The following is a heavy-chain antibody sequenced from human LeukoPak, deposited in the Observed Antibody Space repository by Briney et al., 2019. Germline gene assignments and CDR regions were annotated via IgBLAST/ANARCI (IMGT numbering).Heavy chain of an antibody. CDR2: IKQDGSEK. CDR3: AKGLSIAAAGDPFDY. J-gene: IGHJ4*02. CDR1: GFTFSSYW. Sequence: PGGSLRLSCAASGFTFSSYWMTWIRQAPGKGLEWVANIKQDGSEKYYVDSVKGRFTISRDNAKNSLYLQMNSLRAEDTAVYYCAKGLSIAAAGDPFDYWGQGTLVTVSS. D-gene: IGHD6-13*01. V-gene: IGHV3-7*03.